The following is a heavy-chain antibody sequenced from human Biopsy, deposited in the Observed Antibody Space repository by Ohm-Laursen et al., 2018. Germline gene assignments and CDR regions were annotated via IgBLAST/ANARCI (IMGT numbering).Heavy chain of an antibody. V-gene: IGHV1-58*01. CDR2: IVVSSGHT. J-gene: IGHJ6*02. Sequence: SVKASCKASGFTFSSSAVQWVRQARGQRLEWIGWIVVSSGHTNYAQKFQERVTITRDMSTSTAYMELTSLRSEDTAVYYCAATSTLYYYYYAMDVWDQGTTITVSS. CDR3: AATSTLYYYYYAMDV. CDR1: GFTFSSSA.